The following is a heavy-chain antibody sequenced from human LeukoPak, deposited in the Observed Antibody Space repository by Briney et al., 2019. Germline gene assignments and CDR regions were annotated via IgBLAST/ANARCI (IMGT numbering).Heavy chain of an antibody. Sequence: GASVKVSCKASGGTFSSYAISWVRQAPGQGLEWMGGIIPIFGTANYAQKLQGRVTMTTDTSTSTAYMELRSLRSDDTAVYYCARSPRYYDFWSGYYLSDYWGQGTLVTVSS. CDR1: GGTFSSYA. V-gene: IGHV1-69*05. CDR3: ARSPRYYDFWSGYYLSDY. J-gene: IGHJ4*02. CDR2: IIPIFGTA. D-gene: IGHD3-3*01.